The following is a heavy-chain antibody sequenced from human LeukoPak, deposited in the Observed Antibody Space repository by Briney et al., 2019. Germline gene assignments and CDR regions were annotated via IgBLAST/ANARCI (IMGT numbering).Heavy chain of an antibody. J-gene: IGHJ4*02. Sequence: PSETLSLTCTVSGGSISNYYWSWIRQPPGKGLEWIGYIYYSGNTNYNPSLKSRVTISVDPSKNQFSLKLSSVTAADTAVYYCARVAYYYDSSGYYYYSYFDYWGQGTLVTVSS. D-gene: IGHD3-22*01. CDR3: ARVAYYYDSSGYYYYSYFDY. V-gene: IGHV4-59*12. CDR1: GGSISNYY. CDR2: IYYSGNT.